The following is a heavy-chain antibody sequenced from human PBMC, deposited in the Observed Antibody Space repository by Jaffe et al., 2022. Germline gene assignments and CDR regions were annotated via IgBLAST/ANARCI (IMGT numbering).Heavy chain of an antibody. CDR1: GYTFTSYA. J-gene: IGHJ5*02. CDR3: ARGSSSFSLVNWFDP. V-gene: IGHV1-3*01. CDR2: INAGNGNT. D-gene: IGHD6-6*01. Sequence: QVQLVQSGAEVKKPGASVKVSCKASGYTFTSYAMHWVRQAPGQRLEWMGWINAGNGNTKYSQKFQGRVTITRDTSASTAYMELSSLRSEDTAVYYCARGSSSFSLVNWFDPWGQGTLVTVSS.